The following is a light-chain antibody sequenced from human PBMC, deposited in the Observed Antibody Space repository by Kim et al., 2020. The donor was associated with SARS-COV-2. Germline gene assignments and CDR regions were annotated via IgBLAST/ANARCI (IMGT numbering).Light chain of an antibody. J-gene: IGLJ3*02. CDR1: SSDVGGYNH. V-gene: IGLV2-8*01. CDR3: SSYAGSGNWV. CDR2: EVN. Sequence: GQTVTIACTGTSSDVGGYNHVSWYQQHPGKAPKLMIYEVNKRPSGVPDRFSGSKSGNTASLTVSGLQAEDEADYYCSSYAGSGNWVFGGGTQLTVL.